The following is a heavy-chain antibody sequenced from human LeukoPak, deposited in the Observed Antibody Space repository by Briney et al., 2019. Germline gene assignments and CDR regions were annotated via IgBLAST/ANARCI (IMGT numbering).Heavy chain of an antibody. D-gene: IGHD6-13*01. CDR1: GGSISSSSYY. J-gene: IGHJ5*02. Sequence: ASETLSLTCTVSGGSISSSSYYWGWIRQPPGKGLEWIGSIYYSGSTYYNPSLKSRVTISVDTSKNQFSLKLSSVTAADTAVYYCARDIAAAVKVGWFDPWGQGTLVTVSS. CDR2: IYYSGST. V-gene: IGHV4-39*07. CDR3: ARDIAAAVKVGWFDP.